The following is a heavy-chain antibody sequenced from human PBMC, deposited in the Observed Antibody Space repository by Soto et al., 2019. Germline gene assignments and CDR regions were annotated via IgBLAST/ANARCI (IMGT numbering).Heavy chain of an antibody. CDR1: GFTFRSYS. D-gene: IGHD1-1*01. J-gene: IGHJ4*02. CDR2: ISSSGSYI. CDR3: ARDVGDAYNPTLVY. V-gene: IGHV3-21*01. Sequence: GGSLRLSCTGSGFTFRSYSIHWVRQAPGKGLEWVSTISSSGSYIYQPDSLKGRFTISRDNAKDTVHLQVNSLRVEDTAMYYCARDVGDAYNPTLVYCGQGTKVTVYS.